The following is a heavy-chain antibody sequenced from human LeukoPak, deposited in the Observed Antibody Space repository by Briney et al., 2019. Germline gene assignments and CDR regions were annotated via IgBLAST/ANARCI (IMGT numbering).Heavy chain of an antibody. CDR1: GFTFSIYG. CDR2: IWYDGSNK. D-gene: IGHD6-13*01. Sequence: PGRSLRLSCAASGFTFSIYGMHWVRQAPGKGLEWVAVIWYDGSNKYYADSVKGRFTISRDNSKNTLYLEMNSLRAEDTAVYYCARGSRAAAGPFDYWGQGTLVTVSS. V-gene: IGHV3-33*01. J-gene: IGHJ4*02. CDR3: ARGSRAAAGPFDY.